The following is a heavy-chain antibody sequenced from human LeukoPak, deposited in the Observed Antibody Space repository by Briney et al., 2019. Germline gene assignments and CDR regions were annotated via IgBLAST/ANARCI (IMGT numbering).Heavy chain of an antibody. CDR1: GGSISSYF. D-gene: IGHD6-19*01. CDR3: ARVSSVAGTPDALDY. Sequence: SETLSLTCTVSGGSISSYFWSWIRQPPGKGLEWIGSIYHSGSTYYNPSLKSRVTISVDTSKNQFSLKLSSVTAADTAVYYCARVSSVAGTPDALDYWGQGTLVTVSS. J-gene: IGHJ4*02. V-gene: IGHV4-38-2*02. CDR2: IYHSGST.